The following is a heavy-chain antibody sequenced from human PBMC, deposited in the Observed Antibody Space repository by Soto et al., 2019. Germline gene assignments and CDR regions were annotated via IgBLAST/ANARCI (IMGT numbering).Heavy chain of an antibody. J-gene: IGHJ6*04. D-gene: IGHD3-9*01. Sequence: GGSLRLACASCRVTFNSYGMNGVRQSPLKELESVAFISYDGSNKYYTDSVKSRLTISRDNSKNTLYLQMNNLRAEDTAVYSCVIDKGARFGWFDYGLDVWAKPPTVTVSS. CDR1: RVTFNSYG. CDR2: ISYDGSNK. V-gene: IGHV3-30*03. CDR3: VIDKGARFGWFDYGLDV.